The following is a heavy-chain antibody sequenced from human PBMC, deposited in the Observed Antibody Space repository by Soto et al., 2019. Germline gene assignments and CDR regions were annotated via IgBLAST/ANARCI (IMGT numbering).Heavy chain of an antibody. D-gene: IGHD3-3*01. Sequence: SVKVSCKASGGTFSSYTISWVRQAPGQGLEWMGRIIPILGIANYAQKFQGRVTITADKSTSTAYMELSSLRSEDTAVYYCARDRSHYDFWSGSLGSFDPWGQGTLVTVSS. V-gene: IGHV1-69*04. J-gene: IGHJ5*02. CDR1: GGTFSSYT. CDR3: ARDRSHYDFWSGSLGSFDP. CDR2: IIPILGIA.